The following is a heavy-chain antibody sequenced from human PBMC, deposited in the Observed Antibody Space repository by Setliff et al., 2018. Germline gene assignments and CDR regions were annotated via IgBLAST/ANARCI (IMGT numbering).Heavy chain of an antibody. Sequence: VKVSCKASGGTFSSYAISWVRQAPGQGLEWMGGIIPIFGTANYAQKFQGRVTITADESTSTAYMELSSLRSEDTAVYYCARGVCSGGSCGYYYYYYMDVWGKGTTVTVSS. D-gene: IGHD2-15*01. J-gene: IGHJ6*03. V-gene: IGHV1-69*01. CDR2: IIPIFGTA. CDR3: ARGVCSGGSCGYYYYYYMDV. CDR1: GGTFSSYA.